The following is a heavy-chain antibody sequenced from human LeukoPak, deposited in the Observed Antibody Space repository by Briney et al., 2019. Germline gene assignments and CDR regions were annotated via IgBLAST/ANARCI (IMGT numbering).Heavy chain of an antibody. V-gene: IGHV4-34*01. CDR1: GGSFSGYY. J-gene: IGHJ4*02. Sequence: SETLSLTCAVYGGSFSGYYWSWIRQPPGKGLEWIGEINHSGSTNYNPSLKSRVTISVDTSKNQFSLKLSSVTAADTAVYYCARPDYYGSGTGFDYWGQGTQVTVSS. D-gene: IGHD3-10*01. CDR2: INHSGST. CDR3: ARPDYYGSGTGFDY.